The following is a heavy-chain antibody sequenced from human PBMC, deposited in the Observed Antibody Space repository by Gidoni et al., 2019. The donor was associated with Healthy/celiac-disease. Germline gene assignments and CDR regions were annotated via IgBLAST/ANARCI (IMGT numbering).Heavy chain of an antibody. Sequence: WISAYNGNTNYAQKLQGRVTMTTDTSTSTAYMELRSLRSDDTAVYYCAGEGAGFGELGDYWGQGTLVTVSS. V-gene: IGHV1-18*01. CDR2: ISAYNGNT. J-gene: IGHJ4*02. D-gene: IGHD3-10*01. CDR3: AGEGAGFGELGDY.